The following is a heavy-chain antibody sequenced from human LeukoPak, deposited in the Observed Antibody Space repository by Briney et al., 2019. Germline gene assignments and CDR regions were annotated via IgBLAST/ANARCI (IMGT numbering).Heavy chain of an antibody. CDR2: TWHTGSA. V-gene: IGHV4-38-2*01. J-gene: IGHJ4*02. CDR1: GSSITTDFD. Sequence: SETPSDTRSLPGSSITTDFDWTWIRQPPGKGLEWIADTWHTGSAYFNPSLKSRVTMSVDTSKNQLSLRLTSVTAADTAVYFCSRRKYAYDRNGFYTENFFDTWGLGTLVTVSS. D-gene: IGHD3-22*01. CDR3: SRRKYAYDRNGFYTENFFDT.